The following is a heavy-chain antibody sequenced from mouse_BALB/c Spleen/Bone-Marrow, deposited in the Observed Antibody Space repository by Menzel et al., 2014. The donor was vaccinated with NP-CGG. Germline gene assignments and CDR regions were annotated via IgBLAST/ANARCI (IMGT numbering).Heavy chain of an antibody. CDR3: TRWLPYAMDY. Sequence: QVQLQQPGAELVRPGASVKLSCKASGYTFTNFWINWVKQRPGQGLEWIGNIYPSDSYTNYNQKFKYKATLTVDKSSNTAYMQLSSPTSEDSAVYYCTRWLPYAMDYWVKEPQSPSPQ. J-gene: IGHJ4*01. CDR1: GYTFTNFW. V-gene: IGHV1-69*02. D-gene: IGHD2-2*01. CDR2: IYPSDSYT.